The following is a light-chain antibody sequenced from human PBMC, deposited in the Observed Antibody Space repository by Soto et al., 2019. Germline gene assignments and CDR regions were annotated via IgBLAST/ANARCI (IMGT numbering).Light chain of an antibody. J-gene: IGKJ4*01. Sequence: IQLTQSPSSLSASVVDRVTITCRASQGISSYLAWYQQQPAKAPKLLIYAASTLQCGVPSRFSGIRSGTACTLTSSSLQLENFAPHDCQQLNSYPPVTFGGGTKVEIK. V-gene: IGKV1-9*01. CDR1: QGISSY. CDR2: AAS. CDR3: QQLNSYPPVT.